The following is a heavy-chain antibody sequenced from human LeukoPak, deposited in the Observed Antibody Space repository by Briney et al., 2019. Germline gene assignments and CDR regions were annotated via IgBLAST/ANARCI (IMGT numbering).Heavy chain of an antibody. CDR3: TSSSSYNWFDP. D-gene: IGHD6-13*01. CDR1: GFTFSDSA. CDR2: VRTKANSYAT. J-gene: IGHJ5*02. V-gene: IGHV3-73*01. Sequence: GGSLRLSCAASGFTFSDSAMHWVRQASGKGLEGVGRVRTKANSYATAYAASVKGRFTISRDDSKNTAYLEMNSLKTEDTAVYYCTSSSSYNWFDPWGQGTLVTDSS.